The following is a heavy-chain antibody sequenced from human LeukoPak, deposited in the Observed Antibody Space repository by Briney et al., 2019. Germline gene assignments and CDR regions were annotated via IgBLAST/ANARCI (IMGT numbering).Heavy chain of an antibody. Sequence: GGSLRLSCAASGLTVSSNYMSCVRQAPGKGLEWVSVIYSGGSAYYADSVKGRFTISRDNSKNTLYLQMNSLRAEDTAVYYSARDLFGDEKKTLDYWGQGTLVTVSS. CDR2: IYSGGSA. CDR1: GLTVSSNY. D-gene: IGHD3-16*01. J-gene: IGHJ4*02. V-gene: IGHV3-66*01. CDR3: ARDLFGDEKKTLDY.